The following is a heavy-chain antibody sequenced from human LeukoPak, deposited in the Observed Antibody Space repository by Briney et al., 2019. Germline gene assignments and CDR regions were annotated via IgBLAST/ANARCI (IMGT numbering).Heavy chain of an antibody. V-gene: IGHV1-69*05. CDR1: GGTFSSYA. J-gene: IGHJ5*02. CDR3: ARSMTTVTTEFGFYWFDP. Sequence: SVKVSCKASGGTFSSYAVSWVRQAPGQGLEWMGRIIPIFGTANYAQKFQGRVTITTDESTSTAYMELSSLRSEDTAVYYCARSMTTVTTEFGFYWFDPWGQGTLVTVSS. CDR2: IIPIFGTA. D-gene: IGHD4-17*01.